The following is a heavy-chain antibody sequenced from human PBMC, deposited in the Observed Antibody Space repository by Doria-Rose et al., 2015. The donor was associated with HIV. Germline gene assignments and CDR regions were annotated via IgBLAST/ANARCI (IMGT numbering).Heavy chain of an antibody. CDR3: ARIKSSRWYHKYYFDF. CDR2: IFSDDER. V-gene: IGHV2-26*01. D-gene: IGHD6-13*01. CDR1: GVSLSSPGMG. Sequence: SGPVLVKPTETLTLTCTVSGVSLSSPGMGVSWIRQPPGKALEWLADIFSDDERSYETSLKSRLTISRGTPKSQVVLTMTDMDPVDTATYYCARIKSSRWYHKYYFDFWGQGTLVIVSA. J-gene: IGHJ4*02.